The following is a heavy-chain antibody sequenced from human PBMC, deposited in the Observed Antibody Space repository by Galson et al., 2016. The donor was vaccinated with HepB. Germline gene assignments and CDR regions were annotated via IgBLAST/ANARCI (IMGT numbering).Heavy chain of an antibody. J-gene: IGHJ5*02. D-gene: IGHD5-24*01. CDR2: ISVTGGTT. Sequence: SLRLSCAGSGFRFSTYGMSWVRQAPGKGLEWVSGISVTGGTTSYADSVKGRFTISRDNSKNTLYLQMDSLRAEDTALYYCAKDLPVFGGGSFDPWGQGTLVTGSS. CDR3: AKDLPVFGGGSFDP. V-gene: IGHV3-23*01. CDR1: GFRFSTYG.